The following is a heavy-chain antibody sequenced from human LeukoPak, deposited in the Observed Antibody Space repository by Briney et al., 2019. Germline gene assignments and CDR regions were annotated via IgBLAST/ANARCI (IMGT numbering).Heavy chain of an antibody. CDR1: GYTFTTYD. CDR3: ARGVGRYFDL. Sequence: GASVKVSCKASGYTFTTYDINWVRQAAGQGLEWMGWMNPNSGSTGYAQKFQGRVTMTRNTSIRAAYMELSSLRSEDTAVYYCARGVGRYFDLWGRGTLVTVSS. D-gene: IGHD3-10*01. V-gene: IGHV1-8*01. J-gene: IGHJ2*01. CDR2: MNPNSGST.